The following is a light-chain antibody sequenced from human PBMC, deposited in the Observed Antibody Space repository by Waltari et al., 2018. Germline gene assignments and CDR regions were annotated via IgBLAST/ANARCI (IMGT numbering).Light chain of an antibody. J-gene: IGKJ2*01. CDR3: QQYGSSPAYT. CDR2: GPS. Sequence: EIVLPQSPDTLSLSPGDRATLPCRASQSVRSSYLAWYQQKPGQAPRLLIYGPSSRATGIPDRFSGSGSGTDFTLTISRLEPEDFAVYYCQQYGSSPAYTFGQGTRLEIK. CDR1: QSVRSSY. V-gene: IGKV3-20*01.